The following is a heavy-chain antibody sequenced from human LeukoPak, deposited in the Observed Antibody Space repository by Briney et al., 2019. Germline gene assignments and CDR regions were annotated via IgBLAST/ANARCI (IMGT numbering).Heavy chain of an antibody. CDR2: ISSGSSYI. Sequence: PGGSLRLSCAASGFTFSSYSMNWVRQAPGKGLEWVSSISSGSSYIYYADSVKGRFTISRDNAKNSLYLQMNSLRAEDTAVYYCARDLTSSGSHNAFDIWGQGTMVTVSS. CDR3: ARDLTSSGSHNAFDI. V-gene: IGHV3-21*01. D-gene: IGHD1-26*01. CDR1: GFTFSSYS. J-gene: IGHJ3*02.